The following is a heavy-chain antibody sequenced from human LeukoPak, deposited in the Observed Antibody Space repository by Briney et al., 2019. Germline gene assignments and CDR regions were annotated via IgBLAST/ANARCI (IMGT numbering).Heavy chain of an antibody. CDR1: GYTLTELS. V-gene: IGHV1-24*01. CDR3: ATGDTVTPDFDY. J-gene: IGHJ4*02. Sequence: ASVKVSCKVSGYTLTELSMHWMRQAPGKGLEWMGGFDPEDGETIYARKFQGRVTMTEDTSTDTAYMELSSLRSEDTAVYYCATGDTVTPDFDYWGQGTLVTVSS. CDR2: FDPEDGET. D-gene: IGHD4-17*01.